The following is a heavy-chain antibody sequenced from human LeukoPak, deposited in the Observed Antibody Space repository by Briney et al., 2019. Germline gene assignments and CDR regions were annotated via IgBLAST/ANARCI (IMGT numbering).Heavy chain of an antibody. CDR3: AKGGRSDRFDF. V-gene: IGHV3-23*01. CDR2: NTYGGERT. D-gene: IGHD3-3*01. CDR1: GFTFSDYA. J-gene: IGHJ4*02. Sequence: PGGSLRLSCGASGFTFSDYAMTWVRQAPGKGLAWVSTNTYGGERTYYADSVKGRYTISRDNSKNILYLQMNSLRGDDTGDYYCAKGGRSDRFDFWGQGTRVTVSS.